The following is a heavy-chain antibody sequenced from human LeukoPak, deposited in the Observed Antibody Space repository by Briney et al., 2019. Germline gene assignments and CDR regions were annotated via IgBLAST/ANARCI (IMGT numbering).Heavy chain of an antibody. V-gene: IGHV1-24*01. CDR3: ATTSGSYPNKGFDY. J-gene: IGHJ4*02. D-gene: IGHD1-26*01. CDR2: FDPEDGET. CDR1: GYTLTELS. Sequence: ASVKVFCKVSGYTLTELSMQWARRAPGKGLEWMGGFDPEDGETIYAQKFQGRVTMTEDTSTDTAYMELSSLRSEDTAVYYCATTSGSYPNKGFDYWGQGTLVTVSS.